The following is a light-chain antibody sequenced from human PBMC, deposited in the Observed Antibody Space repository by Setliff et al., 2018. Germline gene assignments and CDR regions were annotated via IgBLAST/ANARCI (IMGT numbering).Light chain of an antibody. Sequence: QSVLTQPPSASGSPGQSVAISCTGTSRDVGGFNFVSWYQQHPGKAPKLIIYEVSKRPSGVPDRFSGSKSGNTASLTVSGLQAEDEADYYCSSYAGNYIYGFGSGTKGTVL. CDR1: SRDVGGFNF. CDR3: SSYAGNYIYG. CDR2: EVS. V-gene: IGLV2-8*01. J-gene: IGLJ1*01.